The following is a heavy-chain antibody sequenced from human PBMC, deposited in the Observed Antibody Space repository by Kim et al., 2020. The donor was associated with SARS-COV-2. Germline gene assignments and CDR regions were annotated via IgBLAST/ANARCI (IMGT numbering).Heavy chain of an antibody. V-gene: IGHV5-10-1*01. CDR2: IDPSDSYT. Sequence: GESLKISCKGSGYSFTSYWISWVRQMPGKGLEWMGRIDPSDSYTNYSPSFQGHVNISADKSISTAYLQWSSLKASDTAMYYCARQPTYSSGYFDYWGQGTLVTVSS. D-gene: IGHD6-19*01. J-gene: IGHJ4*02. CDR3: ARQPTYSSGYFDY. CDR1: GYSFTSYW.